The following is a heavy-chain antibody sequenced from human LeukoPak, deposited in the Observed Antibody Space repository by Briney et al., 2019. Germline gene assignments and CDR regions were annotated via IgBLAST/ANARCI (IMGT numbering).Heavy chain of an antibody. V-gene: IGHV3-48*04. D-gene: IGHD1-20*01. CDR3: ARDHNWSFDY. J-gene: IGHJ4*02. CDR2: ITSSSGTI. Sequence: TGGSLRPSCAASGFTFSRYSMNWVRQAPGKGLEWISYITSSSGTICYADYVKGRFTISRDNAKNSLYLQMNSLRAEDTAVYYCARDHNWSFDYWGQGILVTVSS. CDR1: GFTFSRYS.